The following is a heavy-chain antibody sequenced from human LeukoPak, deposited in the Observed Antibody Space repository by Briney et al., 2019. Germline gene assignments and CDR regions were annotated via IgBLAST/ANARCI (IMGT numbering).Heavy chain of an antibody. J-gene: IGHJ6*02. D-gene: IGHD5-18*01. CDR3: ASGEHRGYSYGQDYYYYGMDV. V-gene: IGHV7-4-1*02. CDR1: GYTFTSYA. Sequence: ASVKVSCKASGYTFTSYAMNWMRQAPGQGLEWMGWINTNTGNPTYAQGFTGRFVFSLDTSVSTAYLQISSLKAEDTAVYYCASGEHRGYSYGQDYYYYGMDVWGQGTTVTVSS. CDR2: INTNTGNP.